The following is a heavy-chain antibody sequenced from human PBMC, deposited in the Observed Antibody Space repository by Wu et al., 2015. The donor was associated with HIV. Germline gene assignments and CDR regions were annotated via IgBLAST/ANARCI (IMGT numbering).Heavy chain of an antibody. CDR3: ASRPRDVWSIGLQH. CDR1: GGSFSRSG. J-gene: IGHJ1*01. CDR2: IIPNHGGA. D-gene: IGHD2-8*02. Sequence: QVQLVQSGAEVKKPGSSVKVSCKASGGSFSRSGISWVRQAPGKGFEWMGRIIPNHGGANYAEKFEGRVTITADEATNTAYMDLSRLRSEDTAVYYCASRPRDVWSIGLQHWGQGTLVIVSS. V-gene: IGHV1-69*11.